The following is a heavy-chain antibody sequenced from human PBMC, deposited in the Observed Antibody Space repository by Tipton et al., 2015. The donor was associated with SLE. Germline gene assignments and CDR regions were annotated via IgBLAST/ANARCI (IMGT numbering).Heavy chain of an antibody. CDR2: IYYIGST. CDR1: GGSISSSRYY. J-gene: IGHJ3*02. D-gene: IGHD1-1*01. Sequence: TLSLTCTVSGGSISSSRYYWGWIRQPTGKGLEWIGSIYYIGSTYYNPSLKSRVTISVDTSKNQFSLKLSSVTAADTAVYYCASRLRGTAFDIWGQGTMVSVSS. CDR3: ASRLRGTAFDI. V-gene: IGHV4-39*07.